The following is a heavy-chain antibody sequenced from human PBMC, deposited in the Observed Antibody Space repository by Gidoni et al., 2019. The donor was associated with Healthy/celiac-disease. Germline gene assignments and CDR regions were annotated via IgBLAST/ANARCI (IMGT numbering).Heavy chain of an antibody. D-gene: IGHD6-19*01. CDR3: ARGSPAGRGGWGYYYYYGMDV. J-gene: IGHJ6*02. CDR2: IYYSGST. CDR1: GGSISSYY. Sequence: QVQLQESGPGLVKPSETLSLTCTVSGGSISSYYWRWIRQPPGKGLAWIGYIYYSGSTNYNPSLTSRVTISVDTSKTQFPLKRSSVTAADTAGYYWARGSPAGRGGWGYYYYYGMDVWGQGTTVTVSS. V-gene: IGHV4-59*01.